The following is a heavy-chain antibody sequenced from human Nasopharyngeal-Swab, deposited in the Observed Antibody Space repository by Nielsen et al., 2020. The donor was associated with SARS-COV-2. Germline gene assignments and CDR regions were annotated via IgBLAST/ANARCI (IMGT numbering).Heavy chain of an antibody. J-gene: IGHJ6*02. D-gene: IGHD6-13*01. CDR2: ISYDGSNK. Sequence: WIRQPPGKGLEWVAVISYDGSNKYYADSVKGRFTISRDNAKNSLYLQMNSLRAEDTALYHCARDAEQPGDYYYGMDVWGQGTTVTVS. V-gene: IGHV3-33*05. CDR3: ARDAEQPGDYYYGMDV.